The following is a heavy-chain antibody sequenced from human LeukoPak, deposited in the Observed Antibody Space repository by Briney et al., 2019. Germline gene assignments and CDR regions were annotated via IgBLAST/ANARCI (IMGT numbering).Heavy chain of an antibody. CDR2: IIPIFGTA. D-gene: IGHD2-2*01. V-gene: IGHV1-69*13. CDR1: GGTFSSYA. J-gene: IGHJ3*02. Sequence: SVKVSCKASGGTFSSYAISWVRQAPGQGLEWMGGIIPIFGTANYAQKFQGRVTITADESTSTAYMELSSLRSEDTAVYYCARASDHIVVVPAAPPWAFDIWGQGTMVTVSS. CDR3: ARASDHIVVVPAAPPWAFDI.